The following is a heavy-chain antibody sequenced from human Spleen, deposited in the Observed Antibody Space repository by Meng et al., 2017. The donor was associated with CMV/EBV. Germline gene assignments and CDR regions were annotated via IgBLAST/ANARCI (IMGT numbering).Heavy chain of an antibody. CDR3: ARGERWLQSGFDY. V-gene: IGHV3-74*02. D-gene: IGHD5-24*01. J-gene: IGHJ4*02. Sequence: VEVVESGGGLVKAGGSLCLSCAAPGFTFSNAWMSWVRQAPGKGLVWVSRINSDGSSTSYADSVKGRFTISRDNAKNTLYLQMNSLRAEDTAVYYCARGERWLQSGFDYWGQGTLVTVSS. CDR2: INSDGSST. CDR1: GFTFSNAW.